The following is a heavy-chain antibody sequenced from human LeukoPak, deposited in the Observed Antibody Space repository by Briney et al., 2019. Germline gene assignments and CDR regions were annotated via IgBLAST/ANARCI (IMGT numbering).Heavy chain of an antibody. V-gene: IGHV3-64D*06. CDR3: ARRLTQYDCFDP. CDR2: ISSNGGST. J-gene: IGHJ5*02. CDR1: GFTFSSYA. D-gene: IGHD2-2*01. Sequence: PGGSLRLSCSASGFTFSSYAMHWVRQAPGKGLEYVSAISSNGGSTYYADSVKGRFTISRDNSKNTLYLQMSSLRAEDTAVYYCARRLTQYDCFDPWGQGILVTASS.